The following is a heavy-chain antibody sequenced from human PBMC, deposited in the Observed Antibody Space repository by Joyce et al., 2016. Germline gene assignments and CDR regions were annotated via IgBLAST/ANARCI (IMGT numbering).Heavy chain of an antibody. Sequence: QAQLVDSGGGVVQPGRSLGLSCAASGFSFTVYGMHWVRQAPGKGREWVAFVAYDGSEKDYADAVKGRFATSRDNSKSTLFLQMGSLRSNDTAVYYCARHSQDDANYVLDDWGQGTLVTVSA. CDR3: ARHSQDDANYVLDD. CDR1: GFSFTVYG. V-gene: IGHV3-30*03. J-gene: IGHJ4*02. CDR2: VAYDGSEK. D-gene: IGHD4/OR15-4a*01.